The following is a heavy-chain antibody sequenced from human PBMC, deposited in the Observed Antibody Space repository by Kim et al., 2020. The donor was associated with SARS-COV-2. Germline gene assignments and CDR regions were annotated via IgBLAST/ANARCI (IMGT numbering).Heavy chain of an antibody. V-gene: IGHV3-23*01. D-gene: IGHD6-13*01. J-gene: IGHJ5*02. CDR3: ATYSSSWSLFDP. Sequence: YYAASVKGRFTISRDNSKNTLYLQMNSLRAEDTAVYYCATYSSSWSLFDPWGQGTLVTVSS.